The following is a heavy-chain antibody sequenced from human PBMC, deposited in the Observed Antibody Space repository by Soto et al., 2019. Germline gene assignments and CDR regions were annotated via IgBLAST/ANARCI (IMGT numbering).Heavy chain of an antibody. D-gene: IGHD1-7*01. Sequence: GGSLRLFCAASGFTFSSCGMHWVRQAPGKGLEWVAVISYDGSNKYYADSVKGRFTISRDNSKKTLYLQMNSPRAEDTAVYYCAKPKLRKHYYYGMDVWGQGTTVTVSS. CDR2: ISYDGSNK. CDR1: GFTFSSCG. CDR3: AKPKLRKHYYYGMDV. V-gene: IGHV3-30*18. J-gene: IGHJ6*02.